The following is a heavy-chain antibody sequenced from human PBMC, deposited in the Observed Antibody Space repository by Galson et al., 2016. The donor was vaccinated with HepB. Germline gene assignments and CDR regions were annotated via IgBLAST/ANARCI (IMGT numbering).Heavy chain of an antibody. CDR3: ARRGGSYYYFDY. CDR2: IIPFFGPA. D-gene: IGHD1-26*01. CDR1: GGTFSSYA. J-gene: IGHJ4*02. V-gene: IGHV1-69*13. Sequence: SVKVSCKASGGTFSSYAISWVRRAPGQGLEWMGGIIPFFGPANYAQKFQGRVTITADESTSTVYMELRSLRSEETAVYYCARRGGSYYYFDYWGQGTLVTVSS.